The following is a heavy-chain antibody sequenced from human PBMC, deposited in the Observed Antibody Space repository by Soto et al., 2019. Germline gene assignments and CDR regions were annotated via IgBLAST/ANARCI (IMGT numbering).Heavy chain of an antibody. CDR3: ARLLHPAYGMDV. Sequence: SETLSLTCAVYGGSFSGYYWSWIRQPPGKGLEWIGEINHSGSTNYNPSLKSRVTISVDTSKNQFSLKLSSVTAADTAVYYCARLLHPAYGMDVWGQGTTVTVSS. V-gene: IGHV4-34*01. J-gene: IGHJ6*02. CDR1: GGSFSGYY. CDR2: INHSGST. D-gene: IGHD4-4*01.